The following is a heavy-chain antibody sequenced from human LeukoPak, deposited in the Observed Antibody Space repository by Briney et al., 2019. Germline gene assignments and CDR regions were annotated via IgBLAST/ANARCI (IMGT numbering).Heavy chain of an antibody. J-gene: IGHJ4*02. D-gene: IGHD5-18*01. CDR3: ARDLVPNAMVKFYFDY. CDR2: MNPNSGNT. CDR1: GYTFTSYD. V-gene: IGHV1-8*01. Sequence: ASVKVSCKASGYTFTSYDINWVRQATGQGLEWMGWMNPNSGNTGYAQKFQGRVTMTRNTSISTAYMELSSLRSEDTTVYYCARDLVPNAMVKFYFDYWGQGTLVTVSS.